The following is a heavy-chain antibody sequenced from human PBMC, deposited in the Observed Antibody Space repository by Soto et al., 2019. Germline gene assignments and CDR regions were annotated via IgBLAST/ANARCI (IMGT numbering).Heavy chain of an antibody. Sequence: ASLKVSCKASGGTFSNYAITRVRQAPGQRLEWMGGIILIFGTANYAQKFQGRVTITADESTSTAYMELSSLSSEDTAVYYGARVFRPDFLECLFFNWGRETLFTVS. CDR2: IILIFGTA. CDR3: ARVFRPDFLECLFFN. D-gene: IGHD3-3*01. J-gene: IGHJ4*02. CDR1: GGTFSNYA. V-gene: IGHV1-69*13.